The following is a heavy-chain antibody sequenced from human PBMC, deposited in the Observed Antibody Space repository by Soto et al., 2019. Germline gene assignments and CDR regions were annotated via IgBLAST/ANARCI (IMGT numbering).Heavy chain of an antibody. CDR3: ARVAPAMHPVYYFDY. Sequence: QVQLVQSGAEVKKPGSSVKVSCKASGGTFSSYAISWVRQAPGQGLEWMGGIIPIFGTANYAQKFQGRVTSTADESTSTAYMELSSLRSEDTAVYYCARVAPAMHPVYYFDYWGQGTLVTVSS. V-gene: IGHV1-69*01. J-gene: IGHJ4*02. CDR2: IIPIFGTA. CDR1: GGTFSSYA.